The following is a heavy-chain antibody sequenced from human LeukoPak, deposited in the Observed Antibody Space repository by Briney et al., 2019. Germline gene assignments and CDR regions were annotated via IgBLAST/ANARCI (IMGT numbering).Heavy chain of an antibody. Sequence: GGSLRLSCAGSGFTFTDSAINWVRQAPGKGLEWVSSINNIATHSYYAASVKGRFSISRDDAKNSLYLQMNSLRAEDTAVYYCARGSTTVTTRGIFDYWGQGTLVTVSS. CDR1: GFTFTDSA. D-gene: IGHD4-17*01. CDR2: INNIATHS. J-gene: IGHJ4*02. V-gene: IGHV3-21*01. CDR3: ARGSTTVTTRGIFDY.